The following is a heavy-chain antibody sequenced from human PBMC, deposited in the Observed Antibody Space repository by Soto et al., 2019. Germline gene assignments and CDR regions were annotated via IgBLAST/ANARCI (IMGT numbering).Heavy chain of an antibody. J-gene: IGHJ4*02. CDR1: GFTFSVYG. V-gene: IGHV3-33*01. D-gene: IGHD3-16*01. Sequence: QVQLVESGGGVVQSGRSLRLSCAASGFTFSVYGMHWVRQAPGKGLEWVAVIWNDGSNKYYGDSVKGRFTISRDNSKSTLFLHMNSLRADDTAVYYCARAVGPFDYWGQGTLVTVSS. CDR3: ARAVGPFDY. CDR2: IWNDGSNK.